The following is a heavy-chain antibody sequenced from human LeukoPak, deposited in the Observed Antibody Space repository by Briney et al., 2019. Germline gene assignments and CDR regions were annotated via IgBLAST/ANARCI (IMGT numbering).Heavy chain of an antibody. CDR2: IYHSGST. V-gene: IGHV4-4*02. J-gene: IGHJ3*02. CDR3: ARDHSSGWFDAFDI. D-gene: IGHD6-19*01. CDR1: GGSISSSNW. Sequence: PSETLSLTCAVSGGSISSSNWWSWVRQPPGKGLEWIGEIYHSGSTNYNPSLKSRVTISVDKSKNQFSLKLSSVTAADTAVYYCARDHSSGWFDAFDIWGQGTMVTVSS.